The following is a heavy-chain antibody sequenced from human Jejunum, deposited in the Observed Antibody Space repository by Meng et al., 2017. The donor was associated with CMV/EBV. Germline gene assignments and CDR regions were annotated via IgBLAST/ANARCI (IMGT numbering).Heavy chain of an antibody. V-gene: IGHV1-69*10. Sequence: KASGCTLASYGRTWVRQAPGEGREWMGGFLHKLGKADYAQKFQGRVTIGTDRFAGTAYVELRSLGFEDTATYYCTRTPWGFPLDIRGLGTRVTVSS. J-gene: IGHJ3*02. D-gene: IGHD7-27*01. CDR1: GCTLASYG. CDR2: FLHKLGKA. CDR3: TRTPWGFPLDI.